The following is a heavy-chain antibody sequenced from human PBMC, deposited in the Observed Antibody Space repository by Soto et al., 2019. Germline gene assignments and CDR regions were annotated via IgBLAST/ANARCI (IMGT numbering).Heavy chain of an antibody. V-gene: IGHV1-69*01. CDR2: IIPIFGTA. CDR1: GGTFSSYA. J-gene: IGHJ4*02. D-gene: IGHD3-10*01. CDR3: ASPDMVRGDSNDPFDY. Sequence: QVQLVQSGAEVKKPGSSVKVSCKASGGTFSSYAISWVRQAPGQGLEWMGGIIPIFGTANYAQKFQGRVTISAGESTSTAYMELSSLRSEETAVYYCASPDMVRGDSNDPFDYWGQGTLVTVSS.